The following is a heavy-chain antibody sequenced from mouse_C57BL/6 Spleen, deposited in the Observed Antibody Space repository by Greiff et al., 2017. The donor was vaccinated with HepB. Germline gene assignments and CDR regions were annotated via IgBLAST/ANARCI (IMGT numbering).Heavy chain of an antibody. J-gene: IGHJ2*01. CDR2: INPSNGGT. Sequence: QVQLKQPGTELVKPGASVKLSCKASGYTFTSYWMHWVKQRPGQGLEWIGNINPSNGGTNYNEKFKSKATLTVDKSSSTAYMQLSSLTSEDSAVYYCARGNWDVHYFDYWGQGTTLTVSS. D-gene: IGHD4-1*01. CDR3: ARGNWDVHYFDY. V-gene: IGHV1-53*01. CDR1: GYTFTSYW.